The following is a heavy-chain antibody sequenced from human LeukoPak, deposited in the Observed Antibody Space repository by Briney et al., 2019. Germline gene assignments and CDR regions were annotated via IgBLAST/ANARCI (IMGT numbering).Heavy chain of an antibody. Sequence: PSETLSLTCTVSGGSISSYYWSWIRQPPGKGLEWIGYIYYSGSTNYNPSLKSRVTISVDTSKNQFSLKLSSVTAADTAVYYCARSPWYYDFWGGYFDYWGQGTLVTVSS. V-gene: IGHV4-59*01. CDR3: ARSPWYYDFWGGYFDY. CDR2: IYYSGST. CDR1: GGSISSYY. D-gene: IGHD3-3*01. J-gene: IGHJ4*02.